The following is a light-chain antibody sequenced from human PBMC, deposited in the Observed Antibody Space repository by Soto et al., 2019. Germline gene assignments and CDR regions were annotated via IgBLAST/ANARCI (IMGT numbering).Light chain of an antibody. CDR2: WAS. J-gene: IGKJ2*01. CDR3: QQYYTTLYT. CDR1: QSLLYSSNNRNY. V-gene: IGKV4-1*01. Sequence: SLAVSLGERATINCKSSQSLLYSSNNRNYLAWYQHKPGQPPKLLIYWASTRESGVPDRFTGSGSGTDFTLTISSLQAEDVAVYYCQQYYTTLYTFGPGTKLEI.